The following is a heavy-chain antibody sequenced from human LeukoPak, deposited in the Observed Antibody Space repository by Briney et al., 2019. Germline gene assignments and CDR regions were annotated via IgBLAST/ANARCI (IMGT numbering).Heavy chain of an antibody. CDR1: GFTFSSYW. J-gene: IGHJ5*01. CDR3: ARGGATTGRFES. D-gene: IGHD1-14*01. CDR2: INYDGSEK. Sequence: PGGSLRLSCAASGFTFSSYWMSWVRQAPGKGLEWVANINYDGSEKYHVDSVKGRFTISRDNAKNSVFLQMNSLRAEDTAVYYCARGGATTGRFESWGQGTLVTVSS. V-gene: IGHV3-7*01.